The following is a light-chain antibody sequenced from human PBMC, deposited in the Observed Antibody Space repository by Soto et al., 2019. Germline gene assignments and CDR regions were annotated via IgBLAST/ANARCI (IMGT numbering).Light chain of an antibody. CDR2: AAS. CDR1: QGVSSY. V-gene: IGKV1-39*01. CDR3: QETYSSLT. J-gene: IGKJ4*01. Sequence: TQSPATLSLSPWERATLFCRASQGVSSYLAWYQQKPGKAPKLLIYAASSLHTGVPSRFSGSGFGTDFTLTISSLQPEDFATYFCQETYSSLTFGGGTRWIS.